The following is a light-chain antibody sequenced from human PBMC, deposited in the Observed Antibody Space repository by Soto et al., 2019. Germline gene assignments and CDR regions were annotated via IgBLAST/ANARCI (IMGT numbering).Light chain of an antibody. V-gene: IGKV3-11*01. Sequence: ETVLTQSPATLSLSPGERATLSCRASQSVGTYLAWYQQKPGQAPRLLIYDASNRATGIPARFSGSGSGTDFTLTISSLEPEDFAVYYCQQRFNWPTFGGGTKVDIK. J-gene: IGKJ4*01. CDR3: QQRFNWPT. CDR1: QSVGTY. CDR2: DAS.